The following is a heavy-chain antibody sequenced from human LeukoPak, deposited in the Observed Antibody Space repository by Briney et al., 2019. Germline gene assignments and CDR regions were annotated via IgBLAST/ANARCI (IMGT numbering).Heavy chain of an antibody. CDR2: IWYDGSNK. V-gene: IGHV3-33*06. CDR3: AKDAIAAAPTGWFDP. Sequence: GGSLRLSCAASGFTFSSYGMHWVRQAPGKGLEWVAVIWYDGSNKYYADSVKGRFTISRDNSKNTLYLQMNSLRAEDTAVYYCAKDAIAAAPTGWFDPWGQGTLVTVSS. CDR1: GFTFSSYG. D-gene: IGHD6-13*01. J-gene: IGHJ5*02.